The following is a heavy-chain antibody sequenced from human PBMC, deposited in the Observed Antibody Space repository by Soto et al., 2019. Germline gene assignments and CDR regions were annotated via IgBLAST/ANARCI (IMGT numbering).Heavy chain of an antibody. D-gene: IGHD3-3*01. CDR3: ARGSNDPDDFWRFDAFDI. CDR2: IYYSGST. V-gene: IGHV4-30-4*01. CDR1: GGSISSGDYY. J-gene: IGHJ3*02. Sequence: QVQLQESGPGLVKPSQTLSLTCTVSGGSISSGDYYWSWIRQPPGKGLEWIGYIYYSGSTYYNPSLKSRVTISVDTSKNQFSLKLSSVTAADTVVYYCARGSNDPDDFWRFDAFDIWGQGTMVTVSS.